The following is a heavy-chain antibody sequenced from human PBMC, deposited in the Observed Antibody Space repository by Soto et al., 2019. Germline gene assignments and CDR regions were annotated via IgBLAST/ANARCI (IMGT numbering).Heavy chain of an antibody. Sequence: EVQLVESGGGLVQPGGSLRLSCAASGFSVSRNYMNWVRQPPGKGLEWVSVRYSGGNTYYTDSVKGNFTISRDDSKNTLYLQMNNLRAEDTAVYYCARGLQWLLTFDFWGQGTLVTVSS. V-gene: IGHV3-66*01. CDR2: RYSGGNT. D-gene: IGHD6-19*01. CDR3: ARGLQWLLTFDF. CDR1: GFSVSRNY. J-gene: IGHJ4*02.